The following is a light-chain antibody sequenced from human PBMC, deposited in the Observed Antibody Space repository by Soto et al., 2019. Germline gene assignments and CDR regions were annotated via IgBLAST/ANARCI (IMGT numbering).Light chain of an antibody. J-gene: IGLJ1*01. CDR3: CSYTSSSRYV. CDR1: SSDVGGYKY. Sequence: QSVLTQPASVSGSPGQSITISCTGTSSDVGGYKYVSWYQQHPGRAPKFMIYDVSIRPSGVSNRFSGSKSGNTASLTISGLQAEDEDDYYCCSYTSSSRYVFGTGTKSPS. V-gene: IGLV2-14*01. CDR2: DVS.